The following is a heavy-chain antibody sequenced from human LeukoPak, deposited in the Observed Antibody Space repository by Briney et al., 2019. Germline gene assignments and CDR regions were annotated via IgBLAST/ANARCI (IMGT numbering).Heavy chain of an antibody. J-gene: IGHJ5*02. V-gene: IGHV1-2*02. CDR3: ARVGMRYYDFWSGYRPLWFDP. CDR1: GYTFTGYY. Sequence: ASVKVSCKASGYTFTGYYMHWVRQAPGQGLEWMGWINPNSGGTNYAQKFQGRVTMTRDTSISTAYMELSRLRSDDTAVYYCARVGMRYYDFWSGYRPLWFDPWGQGTLVTVSS. CDR2: INPNSGGT. D-gene: IGHD3-3*01.